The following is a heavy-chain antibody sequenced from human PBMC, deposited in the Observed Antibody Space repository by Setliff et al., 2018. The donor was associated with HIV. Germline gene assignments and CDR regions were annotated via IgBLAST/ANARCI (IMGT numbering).Heavy chain of an antibody. CDR3: TRGPEGVAGGDY. CDR1: GGSISSSSFY. Sequence: NPSETLSLTCTVSGGSISSSSFYWGWIRQPPGKGLEWIGYIYYSGSTNYNPSFKSRVTISVDRSKSQFSLKLSSVTAADTAIYYCTRGPEGVAGGDYWGQGILVTV. CDR2: IYYSGST. J-gene: IGHJ4*02. D-gene: IGHD3-3*01. V-gene: IGHV4-61*05.